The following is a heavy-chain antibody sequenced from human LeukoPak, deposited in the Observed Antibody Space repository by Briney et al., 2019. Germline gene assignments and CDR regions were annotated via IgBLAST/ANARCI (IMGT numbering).Heavy chain of an antibody. CDR2: IYHSGST. CDR3: ARHKVGAVLGGFDP. V-gene: IGHV4-4*02. Sequence: PSGTLSLTCAVSGGSISSSNWWSWVRQPPGKGLEWIGEIYHSGSTNYNPSLKSRVTISVDKSKNQFSLKLSSVTAADTAVYYCARHKVGAVLGGFDPWGQGTLVTVSS. J-gene: IGHJ5*02. CDR1: GGSISSSNW. D-gene: IGHD1-26*01.